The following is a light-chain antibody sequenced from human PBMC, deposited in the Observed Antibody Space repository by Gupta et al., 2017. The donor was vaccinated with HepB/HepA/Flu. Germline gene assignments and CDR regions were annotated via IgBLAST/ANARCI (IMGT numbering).Light chain of an antibody. J-gene: IGLJ2*01. CDR1: SSDY. V-gene: IGLV2-14*03. Sequence: QSALTQPASLSGSPGQSITISCTGTSSDYVSWYQQYPGKAPKLLIYNVSDRPSGVSHRFSGSKSGNTASLSISGLQTEDEAYYYCSSYTYTTTLVVFGGGTKRTVL. CDR3: SSYTYTTTLVV. CDR2: NVS.